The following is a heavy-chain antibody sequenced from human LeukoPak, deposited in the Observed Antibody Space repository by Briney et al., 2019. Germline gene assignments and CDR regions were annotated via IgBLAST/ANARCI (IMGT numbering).Heavy chain of an antibody. CDR3: AKGGKWDVTPFDY. V-gene: IGHV3-23*01. CDR1: GCTFTSYS. Sequence: GGSLRLSCAASGCTFTSYSMNWVRQAPGKGLEWVSTISGGGGSTYYADSVKGRFTISRDNSKNTLYLQVNSLRAEDTAVYYCAKGGKWDVTPFDYWGQGTLVTVSS. CDR2: ISGGGGST. J-gene: IGHJ4*02. D-gene: IGHD1-26*01.